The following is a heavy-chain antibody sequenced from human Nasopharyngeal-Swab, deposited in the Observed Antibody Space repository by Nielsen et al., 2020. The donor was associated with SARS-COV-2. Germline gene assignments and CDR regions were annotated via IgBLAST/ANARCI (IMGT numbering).Heavy chain of an antibody. V-gene: IGHV3-30-3*01. CDR2: ISYDGSNK. J-gene: IGHJ3*02. CDR1: GFTFSSYA. Sequence: GESLKISCAASGFTFSSYAMRWVRQAPGKGLEWVAVISYDGSNKYYADSVKGRFTISRDNSKNTLYLQMNSLRAEDTAVYYCARPNSGSYRAAFDIWGQGTMVTVSS. D-gene: IGHD1-26*01. CDR3: ARPNSGSYRAAFDI.